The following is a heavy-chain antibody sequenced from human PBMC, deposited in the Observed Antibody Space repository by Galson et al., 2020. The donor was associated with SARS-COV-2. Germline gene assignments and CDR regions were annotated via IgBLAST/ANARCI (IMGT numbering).Heavy chain of an antibody. CDR3: ARGVFGVVSIPYYYYHMDV. Sequence: SETLSLTCAVYGGSFSDYYWTWIRQTPGKGLEWIGQINHGGSTKFNPSLKSRVTISVDTSKNQFSLKLSSVTAADTAVYYCARGVFGVVSIPYYYYHMDVWGKGTTVTVSS. D-gene: IGHD3-3*01. J-gene: IGHJ6*03. CDR2: INHGGST. V-gene: IGHV4-34*01. CDR1: GGSFSDYY.